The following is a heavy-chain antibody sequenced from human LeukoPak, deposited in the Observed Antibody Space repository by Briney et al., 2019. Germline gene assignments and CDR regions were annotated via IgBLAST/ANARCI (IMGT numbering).Heavy chain of an antibody. D-gene: IGHD3-22*01. J-gene: IGHJ4*02. CDR1: GGSISSSSYY. CDR3: ARDVGGSSGYYRLRAEGDFDY. CDR2: IYYSGST. V-gene: IGHV4-39*07. Sequence: PSETLSLTCTVSGGSISSSSYYWGWIRQPPGKGLEWIGSIYYSGSTYYNPSFKSRVTISVDTSKNQFSLKLSSVTAADTAVYYCARDVGGSSGYYRLRAEGDFDYWGQGTLVTVSS.